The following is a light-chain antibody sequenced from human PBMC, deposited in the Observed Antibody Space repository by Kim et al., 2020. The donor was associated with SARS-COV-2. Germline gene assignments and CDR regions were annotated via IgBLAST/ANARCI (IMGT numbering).Light chain of an antibody. J-gene: IGKJ2*01. CDR2: GAS. V-gene: IGKV3-20*01. Sequence: EIVLTQSPGTLSVSPGERATLSCRASQSVNNNYLAWYQQKPGQAPRLLIYGASNRATGIPDRFSGSWSGTDFTLTISRLQAEDFAVYYCQQYNNSPYTFGQGTKLEI. CDR1: QSVNNNY. CDR3: QQYNNSPYT.